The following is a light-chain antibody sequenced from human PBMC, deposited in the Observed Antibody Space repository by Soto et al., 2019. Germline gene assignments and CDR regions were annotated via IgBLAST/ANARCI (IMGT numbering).Light chain of an antibody. V-gene: IGKV3-11*01. CDR2: DAS. J-gene: IGKJ2*01. Sequence: EIVLTQSPDTLSLSPGERATLSCRASQSVDSYLAWYQQKPGQAPHLLIYDASNRATGIPARFSGSGSGTDFTLTITSLEPEDFAVYYCQQRSNWPPYTFGQGTKREIK. CDR1: QSVDSY. CDR3: QQRSNWPPYT.